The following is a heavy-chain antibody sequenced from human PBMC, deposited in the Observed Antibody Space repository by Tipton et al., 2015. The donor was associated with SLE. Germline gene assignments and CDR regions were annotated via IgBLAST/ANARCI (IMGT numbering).Heavy chain of an antibody. CDR3: ARSAGYSSNWAHFDY. D-gene: IGHD6-13*01. V-gene: IGHV4-59*11. Sequence: TLSLTCTVSGGSISSHYWSLIRQPPGKGLGWIGYIYYSGSTNYNPPLKSRVTISVDTSKNQFSLKLSSVTAADTAVYYCARSAGYSSNWAHFDYWGQGTLVTVSS. CDR2: IYYSGST. J-gene: IGHJ4*02. CDR1: GGSISSHY.